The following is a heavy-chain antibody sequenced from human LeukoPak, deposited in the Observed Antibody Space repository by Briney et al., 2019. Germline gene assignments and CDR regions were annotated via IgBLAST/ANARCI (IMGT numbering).Heavy chain of an antibody. D-gene: IGHD6-13*01. J-gene: IGHJ4*02. CDR2: INHSGST. V-gene: IGHV4-34*01. CDR1: GGSFSGYY. CDR3: ARGRGWSSSWYTNPFDY. Sequence: PSETLSLTCAVYGGSFSGYYWSWIRQPPGKGLEWIGEINHSGSTNYNPSLKSRVTISVDTSKNQFSLKLSSVTAADTAVYYCARGRGWSSSWYTNPFDYWGQGTLVTVSS.